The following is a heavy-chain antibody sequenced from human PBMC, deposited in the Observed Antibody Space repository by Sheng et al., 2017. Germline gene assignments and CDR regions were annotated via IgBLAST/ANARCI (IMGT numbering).Heavy chain of an antibody. CDR3: ARALSHFWSAVDY. D-gene: IGHD3-3*02. V-gene: IGHV3-23*01. CDR2: VSGDGDNT. J-gene: IGHJ4*02. Sequence: EVQLLESGGGLVQPGGSLRLSCAASGFTFTNNAMSWVRQAPGKGLEWVSTVSGDGDNTYYAGSVKGRFTISRDNSKNTLYLQMNSLRADDTAVYYCARALSHFWSAVDYWGRGTLVT. CDR1: GFTFTNNA.